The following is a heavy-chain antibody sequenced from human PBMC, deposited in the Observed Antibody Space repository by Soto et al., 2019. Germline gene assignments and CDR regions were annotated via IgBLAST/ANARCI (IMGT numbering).Heavy chain of an antibody. Sequence: QPWGALLVSCTSSVFTVRNNYMGWVRQAAGKGLEWVSVIYGGGSTDYADSVKGRFIISRDNSKNTLYLQMNSLRAEDTAVYYCARAQDGYNLLYGPTWGQGTQVTVSS. J-gene: IGHJ5*02. CDR1: VFTVRNNY. CDR2: IYGGGST. V-gene: IGHV3-53*03. CDR3: ARAQDGYNLLYGPT. D-gene: IGHD5-12*01.